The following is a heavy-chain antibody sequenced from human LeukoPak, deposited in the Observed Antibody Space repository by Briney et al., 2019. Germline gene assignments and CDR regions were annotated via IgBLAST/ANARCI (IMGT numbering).Heavy chain of an antibody. Sequence: GRSLRLSCAASGFTFSSYAMHWVRQAPGKGLEWVAVISYDGSNKYYADSVKGRFTISRDNSKNTLYLQMNSLRAEDTAVYYCARDTAAAGIGHNWFDPWGQGTLVTVSS. CDR1: GFTFSSYA. CDR2: ISYDGSNK. V-gene: IGHV3-30-3*01. D-gene: IGHD6-13*01. CDR3: ARDTAAAGIGHNWFDP. J-gene: IGHJ5*02.